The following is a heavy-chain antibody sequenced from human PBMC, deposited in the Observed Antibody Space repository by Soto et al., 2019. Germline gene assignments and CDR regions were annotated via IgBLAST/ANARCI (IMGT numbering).Heavy chain of an antibody. J-gene: IGHJ4*02. CDR1: GYSISSGYY. CDR3: ARVGGDYGGNFLDY. CDR2: IYHGGST. V-gene: IGHV4-38-2*01. Sequence: KPSETLSLTCAVSGYSISSGYYWGWLRQPPGKGLEWIGSIYHGGSTYYNPSLKSRVTISVDTSKNQFSLKLSSVTAADTAVYYCARVGGDYGGNFLDYWGQGTLVTVSS. D-gene: IGHD4-17*01.